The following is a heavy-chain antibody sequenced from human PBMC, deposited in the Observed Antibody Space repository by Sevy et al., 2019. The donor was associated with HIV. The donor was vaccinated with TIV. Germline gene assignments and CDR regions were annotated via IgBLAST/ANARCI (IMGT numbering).Heavy chain of an antibody. D-gene: IGHD3-22*01. J-gene: IGHJ6*02. CDR3: ARLHYDSSGMRINYYYGMDV. V-gene: IGHV1-18*01. CDR1: GYTFTSYG. CDR2: ISAYNGNT. Sequence: GASVKVSCKASGYTFTSYGISWVRQAPGQGLEWMGWISAYNGNTNYAQKLQGRVTMTTDTSTSTAYMELRSLRSDDTAVYYCARLHYDSSGMRINYYYGMDVWGQGTTVTVSS.